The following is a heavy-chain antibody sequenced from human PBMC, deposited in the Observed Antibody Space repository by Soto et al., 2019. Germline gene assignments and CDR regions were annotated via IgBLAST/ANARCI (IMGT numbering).Heavy chain of an antibody. CDR1: GFTFSSYG. CDR3: ARDGLRYCSSTSCYFRWFDP. V-gene: IGHV3-33*01. Sequence: QVQLVESGGGVVQPGRSLRLSCAASGFTFSSYGMHWVRQAPGKGLEWVAVIWYDGSNKYYADSVKGRFTISRDNSKNTLYLQMHSLRAEDTAVYYCARDGLRYCSSTSCYFRWFDPWGQGTLVTVSS. J-gene: IGHJ5*02. CDR2: IWYDGSNK. D-gene: IGHD2-2*01.